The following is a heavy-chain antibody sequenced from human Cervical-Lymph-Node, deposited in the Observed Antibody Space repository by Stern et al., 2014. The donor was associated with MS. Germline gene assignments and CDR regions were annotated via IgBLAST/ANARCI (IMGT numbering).Heavy chain of an antibody. Sequence: EDQLVESGGGVIQPGGSLRLSCTASGFTVSRDYLTWVRQAPGQGLESGSLITNVGSTFYTDSVKGRFTISRDDSKNTVYLHMTSLRAEDTAMYYCARDTSSPERSDWWGQGTLVTVSS. CDR3: ARDTSSPERSDW. CDR1: GFTVSRDY. J-gene: IGHJ4*02. D-gene: IGHD1-1*01. CDR2: ITNVGST. V-gene: IGHV3-53*01.